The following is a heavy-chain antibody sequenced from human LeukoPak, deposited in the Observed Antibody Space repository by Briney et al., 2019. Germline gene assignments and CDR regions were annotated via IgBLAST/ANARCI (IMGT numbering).Heavy chain of an antibody. Sequence: AGGSLRLSCVASGFTFEKYAMHWVRQAPGKGLEWVSGISWNSGSIGYADFAKGRFTISRDNARNSLFLQMNTLKPEDTALYYCAKDRDPPYIGNSYGYYSDYWGQGTLVTVSS. CDR3: AKDRDPPYIGNSYGYYSDY. D-gene: IGHD5-18*01. CDR1: GFTFEKYA. J-gene: IGHJ4*02. V-gene: IGHV3-9*01. CDR2: ISWNSGSI.